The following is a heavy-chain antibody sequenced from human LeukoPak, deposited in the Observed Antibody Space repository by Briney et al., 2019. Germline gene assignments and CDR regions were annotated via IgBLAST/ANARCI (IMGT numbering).Heavy chain of an antibody. Sequence: GGSLRLSCAASGCSFSSYGMHWVGQAPGKGLEWVALISYDGSNKYYADSAKGRFTISRDNSKNTLYLQMNSLRAEDTAVYYCAKAYMTNYDFWSGDAFDIWGQGTMVTVSS. D-gene: IGHD3-3*01. CDR3: AKAYMTNYDFWSGDAFDI. CDR1: GCSFSSYG. V-gene: IGHV3-30*18. CDR2: ISYDGSNK. J-gene: IGHJ3*02.